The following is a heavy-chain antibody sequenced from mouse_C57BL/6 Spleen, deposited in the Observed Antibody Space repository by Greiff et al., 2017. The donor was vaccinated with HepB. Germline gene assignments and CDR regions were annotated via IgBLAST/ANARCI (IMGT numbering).Heavy chain of an antibody. CDR1: GYTFTDYE. Sequence: VQLQQSGAELVRPGASVTLSCKASGYTFTDYEMHWVKQTPVHGLEWIGAIDPETGGTAYNQKFKGKAILTADKSSSTAYMELRSLTSEDSAVYYCGYGSSPAWFAYWGQGTLVTVSA. CDR3: GYGSSPAWFAY. V-gene: IGHV1-15*01. CDR2: IDPETGGT. J-gene: IGHJ3*01. D-gene: IGHD1-1*01.